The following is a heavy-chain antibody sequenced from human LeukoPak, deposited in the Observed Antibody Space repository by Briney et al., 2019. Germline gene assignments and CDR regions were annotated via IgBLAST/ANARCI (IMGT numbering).Heavy chain of an antibody. J-gene: IGHJ6*03. Sequence: PSETLSLTCTVSGGSVSSSNYYWDWLRQPPGTGLEWIGNIYYSGSTYYNPSLKSRVPISVDTSRNQFSLKLSSVTAADTAVYYCARSYWAGTTTRGYYYYMDVWGKGTTVTVSS. CDR2: IYYSGST. CDR3: ARSYWAGTTTRGYYYYMDV. V-gene: IGHV4-39*01. CDR1: GGSVSSSNYY. D-gene: IGHD1-1*01.